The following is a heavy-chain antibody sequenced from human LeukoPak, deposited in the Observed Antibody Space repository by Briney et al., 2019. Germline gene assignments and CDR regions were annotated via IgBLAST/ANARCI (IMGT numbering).Heavy chain of an antibody. J-gene: IGHJ6*02. CDR3: ARGLRTYYYYYGMDV. V-gene: IGHV4-34*01. CDR2: INHSGST. Sequence: SETLSLTCAVYGGSFSGYYWSWLRQPPGKGLEWIGEINHSGSTNYNPSLKSRVTISVDTSKNQFSLKLSSVTAADTAVYYCARGLRTYYYYYGMDVWGQGTTVTVSS. CDR1: GGSFSGYY.